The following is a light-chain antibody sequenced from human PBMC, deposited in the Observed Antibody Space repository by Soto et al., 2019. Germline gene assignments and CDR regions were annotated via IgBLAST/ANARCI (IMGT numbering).Light chain of an antibody. Sequence: QSALTQPPSASGSPGQSVTISCTGTSSDVGSYNYVSWYQQHPGKAPKLMIYEVSERPSGVPDRFSGSKSSNTASLTVSGLQAEHEADYYCSSYAGSNNFVFGTGTKFTVL. CDR3: SSYAGSNNFV. V-gene: IGLV2-8*01. CDR2: EVS. J-gene: IGLJ1*01. CDR1: SSDVGSYNY.